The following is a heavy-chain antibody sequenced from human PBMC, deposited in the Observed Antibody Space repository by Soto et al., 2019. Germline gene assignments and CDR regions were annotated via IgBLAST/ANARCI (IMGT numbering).Heavy chain of an antibody. V-gene: IGHV1-46*01. CDR3: GRKFTISGGLDV. D-gene: IGHD3-10*01. CDR1: GYTFTTYF. Sequence: QVHLVQSGAEVKKPGASVKVSCKASGYTFTTYFIHWVRQAPGQGLEWMGVLNPSSGSTTYAQKFQGRVTMTSDTSTSTVYMDLNSLTVEDTAVYYCGRKFTISGGLDVWGQGTTVTVS. J-gene: IGHJ6*02. CDR2: LNPSSGST.